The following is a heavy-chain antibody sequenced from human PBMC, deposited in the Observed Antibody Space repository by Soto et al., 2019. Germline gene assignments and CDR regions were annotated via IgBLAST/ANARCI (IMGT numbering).Heavy chain of an antibody. V-gene: IGHV1-18*01. CDR2: ISVHNGDT. CDR3: TVGVRFYGPDSLDM. CDR1: GYTFSSYG. Sequence: GASVKVSCKASGYTFSSYGISWVRQAPGQGLEWMGWISVHNGDTNYAQKFQGRVTMTTDKSTSTAFMELRSLRSDDTALYYCTVGVRFYGPDSLDMWGQGTMVTVS. J-gene: IGHJ3*02. D-gene: IGHD3-3*01.